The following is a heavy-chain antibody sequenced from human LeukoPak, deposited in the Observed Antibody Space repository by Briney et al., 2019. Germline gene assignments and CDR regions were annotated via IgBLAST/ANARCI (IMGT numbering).Heavy chain of an antibody. CDR2: IYHSGST. D-gene: IGHD1-14*01. J-gene: IGHJ5*02. CDR1: GYSISSGYY. CDR3: AGNQYNWFDP. V-gene: IGHV4-38-2*01. Sequence: SETLSLTCAVSGYSISSGYYWGWIRQPPGKGLEWIGSIYHSGSTYYNPSLKSQVTISVDTSKNQFSLKLSSVTAADTAVYYCAGNQYNWFDPWGQGTLVTVSS.